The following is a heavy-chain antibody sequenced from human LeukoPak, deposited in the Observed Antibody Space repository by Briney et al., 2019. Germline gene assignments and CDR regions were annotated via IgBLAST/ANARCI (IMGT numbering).Heavy chain of an antibody. Sequence: GGSLRLSCAASGFTFSSYAMSWVRQAPGKGLEWVSVIYSGGSTYYADSVKGRFTISRHNSKNTLYLQMNSLRAEDTVVYYCARSDDSSGYWSYWGQGTLVTVSS. CDR1: GFTFSSYA. V-gene: IGHV3-53*04. J-gene: IGHJ4*02. CDR3: ARSDDSSGYWSY. CDR2: IYSGGST. D-gene: IGHD3-22*01.